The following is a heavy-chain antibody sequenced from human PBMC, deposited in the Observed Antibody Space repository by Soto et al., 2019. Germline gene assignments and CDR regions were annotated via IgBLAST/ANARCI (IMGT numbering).Heavy chain of an antibody. Sequence: QVQLVQSGAEVKKPGASVKVSCKASGYTFTSYDISWVRQAPGQGLEWMGWIRPYDGNTNYAQKSQGRVTVTADTSTSTAYMELRSLRSDDTAVYYCARASGGYSDRLGQGTLVTVSS. V-gene: IGHV1-18*04. D-gene: IGHD1-26*01. J-gene: IGHJ5*02. CDR2: IRPYDGNT. CDR1: GYTFTSYD. CDR3: ARASGGYSDR.